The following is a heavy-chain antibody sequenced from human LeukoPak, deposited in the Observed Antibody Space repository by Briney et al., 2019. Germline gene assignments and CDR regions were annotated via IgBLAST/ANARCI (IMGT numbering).Heavy chain of an antibody. CDR2: IYPGDSDT. CDR1: GYSFTSYW. D-gene: IGHD3-22*01. J-gene: IGHJ4*02. CDR3: ASLYDSSGYYSGYFDY. V-gene: IGHV5-51*01. Sequence: GESLKISCKGSGYSFTSYWTGWVRQMPGKGLEWMGIIYPGDSDTRYSPSFQGQVTISADKSISTAYLQWSSLKASDTAMYYCASLYDSSGYYSGYFDYWGQGTLVTVSS.